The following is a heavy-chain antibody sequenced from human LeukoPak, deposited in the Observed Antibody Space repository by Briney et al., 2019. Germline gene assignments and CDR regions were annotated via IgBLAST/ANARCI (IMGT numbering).Heavy chain of an antibody. D-gene: IGHD2-2*01. J-gene: IGHJ4*02. V-gene: IGHV4-4*07. CDR1: GGSFSGYY. Sequence: PSETLSLTCAVYGGSFSGYYWSWIRQPAGKGLEWIGRIYTSGSTNYNPSLKSRVTISVDTSKNQFSLKLSSVTAADTAVYYCARDDPLYCSSTSCYGRGFDYWGQGTLVTVSS. CDR2: IYTSGST. CDR3: ARDDPLYCSSTSCYGRGFDY.